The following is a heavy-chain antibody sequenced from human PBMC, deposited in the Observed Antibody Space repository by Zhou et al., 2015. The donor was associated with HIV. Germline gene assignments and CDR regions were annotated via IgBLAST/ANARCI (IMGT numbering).Heavy chain of an antibody. CDR2: INAGNGNT. J-gene: IGHJ6*02. CDR3: ARETTVTTGWIYYYYGMDV. D-gene: IGHD4-17*01. CDR1: GYTFTSYA. V-gene: IGHV1-3*05. Sequence: QVQLVQSGAEEKKPGASVKVSCKASGYTFTSYAMHWVRQAPGQRLEWMGWINAGNGNTKYSQKFQGRVTITRDTSASTAYMELSSLRSEDTAVYYCARETTVTTGWIYYYYGMDVWGQGTTVTVSS.